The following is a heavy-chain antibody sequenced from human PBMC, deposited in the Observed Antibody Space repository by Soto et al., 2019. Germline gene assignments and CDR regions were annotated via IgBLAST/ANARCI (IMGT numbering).Heavy chain of an antibody. V-gene: IGHV4-30-4*01. CDR2: ISYSGST. CDR1: GGSIISGNYY. D-gene: IGHD3-10*01. Sequence: SETLSVTCTVSGGSIISGNYYWIWIRQAPGKGLEWIGFISYSGSTYYSLSLKSRVTISVDTSKNQFSLNLSFVTAADTAVYYCATMGSPATGLYYFDYWGQGTLVTVS. CDR3: ATMGSPATGLYYFDY. J-gene: IGHJ4*02.